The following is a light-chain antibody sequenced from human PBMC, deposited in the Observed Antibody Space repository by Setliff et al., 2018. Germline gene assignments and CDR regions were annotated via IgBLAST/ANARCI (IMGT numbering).Light chain of an antibody. CDR2: DVT. J-gene: IGLJ1*01. CDR1: GSDVGTSKY. V-gene: IGLV2-14*03. CDR3: SIHRSRGYV. Sequence: QSALAQPAYVSGSPGQSITISCTGTGSDVGTSKYVSWYQQHPGKAPKLIIYDVTTRPSGVSNRFSGSKSGNTASLTISGLQAEDEADYYCSIHRSRGYVFGTGTKGTVL.